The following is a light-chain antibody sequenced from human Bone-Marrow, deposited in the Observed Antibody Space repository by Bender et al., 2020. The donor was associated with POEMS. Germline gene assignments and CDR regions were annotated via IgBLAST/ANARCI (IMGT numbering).Light chain of an antibody. V-gene: IGLV3-9*01. Sequence: SYDLTQPDSVSVALGQTARITCVGNNIGRKNVHWYHQKPGQAPVLVIYRNNNRPSGIPERIPGSNSGNTATLTISRAQAGDEADYYCQVWDSSTQVIFGGGTELTVL. J-gene: IGLJ2*01. CDR3: QVWDSSTQVI. CDR2: RNN. CDR1: NIGRKN.